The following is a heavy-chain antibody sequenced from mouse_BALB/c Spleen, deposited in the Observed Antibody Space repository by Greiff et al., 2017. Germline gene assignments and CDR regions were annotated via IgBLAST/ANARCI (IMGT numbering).Heavy chain of an antibody. D-gene: IGHD2-1*01. CDR3: ARSYGNYRDYAMDY. V-gene: IGHV1-14*01. CDR2: INPYNDGT. J-gene: IGHJ4*01. Sequence: EVQLHQSGPELVKPGASVKMSCKSSGYTFTSYVMHWVKQKPGQGLEWIGYINPYNDGTKYNEKFKGKATLTSDKSSSTAYMELSSLTSEDSAVYYCARSYGNYRDYAMDYWGQGTSVTVSS. CDR1: GYTFTSYV.